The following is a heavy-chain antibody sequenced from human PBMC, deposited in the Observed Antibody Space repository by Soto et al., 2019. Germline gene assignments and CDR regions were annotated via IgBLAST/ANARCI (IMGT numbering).Heavy chain of an antibody. CDR1: GYTFTSYA. V-gene: IGHV1-3*01. J-gene: IGHJ4*02. D-gene: IGHD1-7*01. CDR2: INAGNGNT. CDR3: ASRIAKGGTLK. Sequence: QVQLVQSGAEVKKPGASVKVSCKASGYTFTSYAMHWVRQAPGQRLEWMGWINAGNGNTKYSQKFQGRVTITRDTPASPANKELSSRRSEDTAVYYCASRIAKGGTLKGGQGPLVPVSS.